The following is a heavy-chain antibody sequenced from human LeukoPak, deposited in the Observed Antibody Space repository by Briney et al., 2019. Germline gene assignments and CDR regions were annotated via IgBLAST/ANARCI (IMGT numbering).Heavy chain of an antibody. Sequence: SETLSLTCAVYGGSFSGYYWSWIRHPPGKGLEWIGEINHSGSTNYNPSLKSRVTISVDTSKNQFSLKLSSVTAADTAVYYCARRGGYCSSTSCYPFGGTNWFDPWGQGTLVTVSS. CDR3: ARRGGYCSSTSCYPFGGTNWFDP. V-gene: IGHV4-34*01. J-gene: IGHJ5*02. CDR2: INHSGST. D-gene: IGHD2-2*01. CDR1: GGSFSGYY.